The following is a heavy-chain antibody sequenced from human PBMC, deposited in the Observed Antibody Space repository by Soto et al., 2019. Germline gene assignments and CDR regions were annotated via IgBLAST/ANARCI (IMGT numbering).Heavy chain of an antibody. CDR1: GGTFRNYP. J-gene: IGHJ4*02. V-gene: IGHV1-69*02. CDR2: IFPLTDIP. Sequence: QVQLVQSGTEVKKPGSSVKVSCKASGGTFRNYPINWVRQAPGQGLEWMGSIFPLTDIPDYAQNFQARLTSTATKSTRTAYMELSSLTSDDTAMYFCARGPLVVLNYFESWGQGTLVTVSS. CDR3: ARGPLVVLNYFES.